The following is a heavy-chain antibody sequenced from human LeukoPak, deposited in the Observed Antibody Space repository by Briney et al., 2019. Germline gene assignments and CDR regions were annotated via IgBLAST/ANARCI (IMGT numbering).Heavy chain of an antibody. CDR2: IYTSGSI. D-gene: IGHD5-24*01. Sequence: PPETPCLTCTVSGGSISPYYWNWIRQPPGKGLEWIGYIYTSGSINYYPSLKRPVAIRIDTSKNQFSLKLNSVTAADTAVYYCARDRGRRDGYIYITDYMDVWGKGTLVTVSS. CDR3: ARDRGRRDGYIYITDYMDV. V-gene: IGHV4-59*01. J-gene: IGHJ6*03. CDR1: GGSISPYY.